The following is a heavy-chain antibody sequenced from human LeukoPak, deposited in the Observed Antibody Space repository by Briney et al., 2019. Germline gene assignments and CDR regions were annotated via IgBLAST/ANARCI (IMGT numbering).Heavy chain of an antibody. Sequence: GRSLRLSCAASGFTFSSYGMHWVRQAPGKGLEWVAVISYDGSNKYYADSVKDRFTISRDNSKNTLYLPMNSLRAVDTAVYYCAKDQFLGWFGEDGDSSGSFDYWGQGTLVTVSS. V-gene: IGHV3-30*18. J-gene: IGHJ4*02. CDR3: AKDQFLGWFGEDGDSSGSFDY. CDR2: ISYDGSNK. D-gene: IGHD3-10*01. CDR1: GFTFSSYG.